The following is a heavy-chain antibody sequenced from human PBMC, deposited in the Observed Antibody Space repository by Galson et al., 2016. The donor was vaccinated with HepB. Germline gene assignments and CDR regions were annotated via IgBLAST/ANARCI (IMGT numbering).Heavy chain of an antibody. CDR1: GFTFSTPW. V-gene: IGHV3-33*08. D-gene: IGHD3-22*01. CDR2: IWSNGNNK. Sequence: SLRLSCAASGFTFSTPWMSWVRQAPGKGLEWVADIWSNGNNKYYADSVRGRFSVSRDQAKNTLYMQMNSLRAEDTAVYYCARDSDTSGLHWYFDLWGRGTLVTVSS. J-gene: IGHJ2*01. CDR3: ARDSDTSGLHWYFDL.